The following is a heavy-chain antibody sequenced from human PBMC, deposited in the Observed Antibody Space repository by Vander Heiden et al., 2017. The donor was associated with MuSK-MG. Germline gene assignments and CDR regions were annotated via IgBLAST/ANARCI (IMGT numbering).Heavy chain of an antibody. CDR2: INPNSGGT. Sequence: QVQLVQSGAEVKKPGASLKVSCTASGYTFTRYYMHWVRQAPGQGLEWMGWINPNSGGTNYAQKFQGRVTMTRDTSISTAYMELSRLRSDDTAVYYCARDIGDPHYYYYYMDVWGKGTTVTVSS. J-gene: IGHJ6*03. CDR1: GYTFTRYY. V-gene: IGHV1-2*02. D-gene: IGHD3-16*01. CDR3: ARDIGDPHYYYYYMDV.